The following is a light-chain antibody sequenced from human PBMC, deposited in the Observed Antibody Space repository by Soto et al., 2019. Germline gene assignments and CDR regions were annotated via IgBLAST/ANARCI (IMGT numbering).Light chain of an antibody. CDR1: SSDVGGYTY. CDR3: QSYDRSLSGSV. Sequence: QSVLTQPASVSGSPGQSITISCTGTSSDVGGYTYVSWYQQHPGKAPKLMIFEVSNRPSGVPDRFSGSKSGTSASLAITGLQAEDEADYYCQSYDRSLSGSVFGAGTKVTVL. V-gene: IGLV2-14*01. CDR2: EVS. J-gene: IGLJ1*01.